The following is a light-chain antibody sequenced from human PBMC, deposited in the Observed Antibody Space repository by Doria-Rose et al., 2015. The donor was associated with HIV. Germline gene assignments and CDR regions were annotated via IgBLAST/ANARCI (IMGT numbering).Light chain of an antibody. CDR2: AAS. CDR1: LVISNY. CDR3: QQYYSYPPT. Sequence: AIRMTQSPSSLSASTGDRVTITCRASLVISNYLAWYQQKPGKAPKLLIYAASTLQSGVPSRFSGSGSGTDFTLTISYLQSEDFATYYCQQYYSYPPTFGQGTKVEVK. V-gene: IGKV1-8*01. J-gene: IGKJ1*01.